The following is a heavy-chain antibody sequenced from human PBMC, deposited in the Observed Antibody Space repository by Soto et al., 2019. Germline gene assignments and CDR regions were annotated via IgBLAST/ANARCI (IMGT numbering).Heavy chain of an antibody. D-gene: IGHD6-13*01. Sequence: GGSLRLSCAASGFTFDDYTMHWVRQAPGKGLEWVSLISWDGGSTYYADSVKGRFTISRDNSKNSLYLQMNSLRTEDTALYYCAKDINPKGSWFRILYYYYHDGMDFWGQGTTVLVS. CDR2: ISWDGGST. V-gene: IGHV3-43*01. CDR1: GFTFDDYT. CDR3: AKDINPKGSWFRILYYYYHDGMDF. J-gene: IGHJ6*02.